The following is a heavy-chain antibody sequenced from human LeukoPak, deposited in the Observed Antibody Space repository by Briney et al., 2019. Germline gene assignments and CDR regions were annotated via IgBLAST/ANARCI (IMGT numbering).Heavy chain of an antibody. D-gene: IGHD6-19*01. V-gene: IGHV3-33*01. CDR1: GFTFSSYG. Sequence: PGRSLRLSCAASGFTFSSYGMHWVRQAPGKGLEWVAVIWYDGSNKYYADSVKGRFTISRDNSKNTLYLQMNSLGAEDTAVYYCARGIAVAYCYFDYRGQGTLVTVSS. CDR3: ARGIAVAYCYFDY. CDR2: IWYDGSNK. J-gene: IGHJ4*02.